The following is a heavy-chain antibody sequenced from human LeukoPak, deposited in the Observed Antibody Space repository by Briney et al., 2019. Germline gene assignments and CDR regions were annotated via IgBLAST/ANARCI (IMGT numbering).Heavy chain of an antibody. J-gene: IGHJ3*02. CDR2: VYYSGNT. CDR3: ARRNDFGI. V-gene: IGHV4-59*08. Sequence: SETLSLTCTVSGGPMSADYWNWIRQPPGKGLEWIGYVYYSGNTNYNPSLKSRVTISIDTSKNQFSLKLRSVTAADTAVYYCARRNDFGIWGQGTMVTVSS. CDR1: GGPMSADY.